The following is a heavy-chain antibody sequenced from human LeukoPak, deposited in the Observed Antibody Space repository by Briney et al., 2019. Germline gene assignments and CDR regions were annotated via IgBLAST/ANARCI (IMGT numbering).Heavy chain of an antibody. D-gene: IGHD5-24*01. J-gene: IGHJ5*02. CDR1: GFTFSSYA. V-gene: IGHV3-23*01. CDR2: ISGSGGST. CDR3: AKGPFVMATIKEYWFDP. Sequence: GGSLRLSCAASGFTFSSYAMSWVRQAPGKGLEWVSAISGSGGSTYYADSVKGRFTISRDNSKNTLYLQMNSLRAEDTAVYYCAKGPFVMATIKEYWFDPWGQGTLVTISS.